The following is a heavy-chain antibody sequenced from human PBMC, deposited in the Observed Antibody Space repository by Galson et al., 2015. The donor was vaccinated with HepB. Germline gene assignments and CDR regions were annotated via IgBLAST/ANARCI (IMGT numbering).Heavy chain of an antibody. CDR3: AKDPVNRAKWFGELLYY. D-gene: IGHD3-10*01. CDR1: GFTFSSYA. V-gene: IGHV3-23*01. Sequence: SLRLSCAASGFTFSSYAMSWVRQAPEKGLEWVSAISGSGGSTYYADSVKGRFTISRDNSKNTLYLQMNSLRAEDTAVYYCAKDPVNRAKWFGELLYYWGQGTLVTVSS. J-gene: IGHJ4*02. CDR2: ISGSGGST.